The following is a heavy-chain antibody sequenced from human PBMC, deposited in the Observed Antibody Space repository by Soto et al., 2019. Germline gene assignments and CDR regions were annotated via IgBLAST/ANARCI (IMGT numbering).Heavy chain of an antibody. CDR1: GGSISSSNW. J-gene: IGHJ4*02. Sequence: SETLSLTCAVSGGSISSSNWWSWVRQPPGKGLEWIGEIYHSGSTNYNPSLKSRVTISVDKSKNQFSLKLSSVTAADTAVYYCARDWSDDDYGDYYFDYWGQGTLVTVS. CDR3: ARDWSDDDYGDYYFDY. CDR2: IYHSGST. D-gene: IGHD4-17*01. V-gene: IGHV4-4*02.